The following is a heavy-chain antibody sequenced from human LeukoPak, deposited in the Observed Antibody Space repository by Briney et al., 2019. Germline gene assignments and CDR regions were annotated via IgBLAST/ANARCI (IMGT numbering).Heavy chain of an antibody. V-gene: IGHV4-59*01. CDR3: ARPPHYYDTSGYSV. CDR1: GDSISSYY. J-gene: IGHJ4*02. CDR2: VSNIETT. D-gene: IGHD3-22*01. Sequence: PSETLSLTCTVSGDSISSYYWSWLRQPPGKGLEWIGYVSNIETTNYNPSLKSRVTISVDTSKNQFSLRLNSVTAADTAVYYCARPPHYYDTSGYSVWGQGTLVTVSS.